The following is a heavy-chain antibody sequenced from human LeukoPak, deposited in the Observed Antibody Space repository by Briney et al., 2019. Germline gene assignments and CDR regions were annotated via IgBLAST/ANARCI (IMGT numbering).Heavy chain of an antibody. CDR2: ISSSSSYR. J-gene: IGHJ3*01. CDR3: AMKAVPRPRLYDAFDF. CDR1: GFTLSSYS. V-gene: IGHV3-21*04. D-gene: IGHD2-2*02. Sequence: GGSLRLSCAASGFTLSSYSMNWVRQAPGKGLEWVSSISSSSSYRYYADSVKGRFTISRDNSKNTLYLQMNSLRADDTAVYYCAMKAVPRPRLYDAFDFWGQGTVVTVSS.